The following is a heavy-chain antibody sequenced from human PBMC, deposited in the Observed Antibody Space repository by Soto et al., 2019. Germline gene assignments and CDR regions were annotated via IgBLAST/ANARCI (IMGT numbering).Heavy chain of an antibody. D-gene: IGHD5-18*01. CDR1: GYTFTGYY. CDR3: ATEQYSYGYFEGTSGPYYYGMDV. Sequence: ASVKVSCKASGYTFTGYYMHWVRQAPGQGLEWMGWINPNSGGTNYAQKFQGWVTMTRDMSISTAYMELSRLRSDDTAVYYCATEQYSYGYFEGTSGPYYYGMDVWGQGTTVTVSS. J-gene: IGHJ6*02. CDR2: INPNSGGT. V-gene: IGHV1-2*04.